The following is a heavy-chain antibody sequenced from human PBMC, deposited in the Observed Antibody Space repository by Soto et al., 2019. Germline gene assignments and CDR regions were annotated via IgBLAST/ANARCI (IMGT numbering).Heavy chain of an antibody. J-gene: IGHJ5*02. Sequence: QVQLVQSGAEEKKPGASVKVSCKASGYTFTSYAMHWVRQAPGQRLEWMGWLNAGNGNTKYSQKFQGRVTITRDTSASTAYMERSSLRSEDTAVYYCARDPWNYVSGWFDPWGQGTLVTVSS. D-gene: IGHD1-7*01. CDR3: ARDPWNYVSGWFDP. CDR2: LNAGNGNT. CDR1: GYTFTSYA. V-gene: IGHV1-3*05.